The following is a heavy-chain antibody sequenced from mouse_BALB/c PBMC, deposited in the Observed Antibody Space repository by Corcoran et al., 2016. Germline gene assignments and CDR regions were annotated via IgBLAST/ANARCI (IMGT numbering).Heavy chain of an antibody. D-gene: IGHD1-1*01. V-gene: IGHV9-3-1*01. J-gene: IGHJ2*01. CDR2: INTYTGEP. Sequence: QIQLVQSGPELKKPGETVKISCKASGYTFTNYGMNWVKQAPGKGLKWMGWINTYTGEPTYADDFKGRFAFSLETSASTAYLQINNLKNEDTATYFCARGDYYYGSSYYYFDYGGQGTTLTVSS. CDR3: ARGDYYYGSSYYYFDY. CDR1: GYTFTNYG.